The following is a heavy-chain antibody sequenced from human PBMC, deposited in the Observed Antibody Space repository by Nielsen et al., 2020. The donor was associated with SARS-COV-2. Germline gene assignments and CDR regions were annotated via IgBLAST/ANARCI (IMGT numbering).Heavy chain of an antibody. J-gene: IGHJ6*03. CDR1: GFTFSIYA. CDR2: NTGSGGAT. D-gene: IGHD2-15*01. V-gene: IGHV3-23*01. CDR3: ARDAKDNYYYYYMDV. Sequence: GVLKISCAASGFTFSIYAMTWVRQAPGRGLEWVSTNTGSGGATHYADSVKGRFTISRDTSKNTLYLQMNSLRAEDTAVYYCARDAKDNYYYYYMDVWGKGTTVTVSS.